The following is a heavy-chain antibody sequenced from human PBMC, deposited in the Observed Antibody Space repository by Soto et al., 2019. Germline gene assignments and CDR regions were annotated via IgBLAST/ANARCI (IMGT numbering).Heavy chain of an antibody. Sequence: QVILVQSGAEVQKPGASLKVSCKAAGSIFSANYIHWVRQSPVQGLEWLGWINPHSGATNYAQKFLGRVTMSADTSASTDYMDLASPKPDEAAVYYGVRAHGLGFSNWFDPGGRGTLVTVSS. CDR3: VRAHGLGFSNWFDP. CDR1: GSIFSANY. D-gene: IGHD3-16*01. J-gene: IGHJ5*02. CDR2: INPHSGAT. V-gene: IGHV1-2*02.